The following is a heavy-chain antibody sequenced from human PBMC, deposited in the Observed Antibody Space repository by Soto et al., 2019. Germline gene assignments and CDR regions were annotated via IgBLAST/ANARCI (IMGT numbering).Heavy chain of an antibody. CDR3: AHTQLDSLGQVDVNWFDP. CDR1: GFSLSTSGVG. Sequence: SGPTLVNPTQTLTLTCTFSGFSLSTSGVGVGWIRQPPGKALEWLALIYWDDDKRYSPSLKSRLTITKDTSKNQVVLTMTNMDPVDTATYYCAHTQLDSLGQVDVNWFDPWGQGTLVTVSS. J-gene: IGHJ5*02. D-gene: IGHD2-15*01. V-gene: IGHV2-5*02. CDR2: IYWDDDK.